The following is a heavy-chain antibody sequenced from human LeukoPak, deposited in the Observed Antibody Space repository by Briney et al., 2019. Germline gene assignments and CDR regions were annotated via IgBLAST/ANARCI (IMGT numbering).Heavy chain of an antibody. V-gene: IGHV4-30-4*01. CDR2: MYYSGST. CDR1: GGSNSSGDYY. D-gene: IGHD3-22*01. CDR3: ARPYYYDSRIDP. J-gene: IGHJ5*02. Sequence: SQTLSLTCTVSGGSNSSGDYYWSWIRQPPGKGLEWIAYMYYSGSTYYNPSLKSRVTMSADTSKNQLSLKLSSVTAADTAVYYCARPYYYDSRIDPWGQGILVTVSS.